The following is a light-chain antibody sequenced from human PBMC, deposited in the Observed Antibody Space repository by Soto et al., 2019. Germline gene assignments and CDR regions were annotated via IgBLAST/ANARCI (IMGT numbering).Light chain of an antibody. CDR2: GAS. CDR1: QRVNIN. J-gene: IGKJ1*01. CDR3: QQYGTSPWT. V-gene: IGKV3-20*01. Sequence: EIVLTQSPATLSLSPGERATLSCRASQRVNINLAWYQQKPGQAPRLLIYGASTRATGIPARFSGSGSGTDITLTISRLEPEDFAVYFCQQYGTSPWTFGQGTKVDI.